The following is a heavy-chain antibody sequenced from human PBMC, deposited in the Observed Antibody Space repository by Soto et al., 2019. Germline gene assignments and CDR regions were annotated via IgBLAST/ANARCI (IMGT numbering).Heavy chain of an antibody. D-gene: IGHD1-26*01. V-gene: IGHV3-72*01. CDR1: GFTFSDHY. Sequence: PGGSLRLSCAASGFTFSDHYMDWVRQAPGKGLEWVGRTRNKANSYTTEYAASVKGRFTISRDDPKNSIYLQMNSLKTEDTAVYYCAKFWRWELVFDYWGQGTLVTVSS. J-gene: IGHJ4*02. CDR2: TRNKANSYTT. CDR3: AKFWRWELVFDY.